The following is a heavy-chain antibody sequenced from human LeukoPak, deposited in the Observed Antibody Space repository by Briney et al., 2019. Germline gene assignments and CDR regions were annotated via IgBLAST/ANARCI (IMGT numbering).Heavy chain of an antibody. CDR3: ARDRIAAAGLFDY. J-gene: IGHJ4*02. D-gene: IGHD6-13*01. CDR2: ISSSSSYI. CDR1: GFTFSSYR. V-gene: IGHV3-21*01. Sequence: GGSLRLSCAASGFTFSSYRMNWVRQAPGKGLEWVSSISSSSSYIYYADSVKGRFTISRDNAKNSLYLQMNSLRAEDTAVYYCARDRIAAAGLFDYWGQGTLVTVSS.